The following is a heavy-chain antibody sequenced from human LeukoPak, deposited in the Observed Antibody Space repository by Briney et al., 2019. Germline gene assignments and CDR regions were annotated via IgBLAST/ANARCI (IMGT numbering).Heavy chain of an antibody. CDR2: VYSGGST. CDR1: GFIVSNNY. V-gene: IGHV3-66*02. Sequence: GGSLRLSCAASGFIVSNNYMSWVRQAPGMGLEWVSVVYSGGSTYYADSVEGRFTISRDNSKNTLYLQMGSLRAEDMAVYYCATYYYDSGGFHFHHWGQGTLVTVSS. CDR3: ATYYYDSGGFHFHH. J-gene: IGHJ1*01. D-gene: IGHD3-22*01.